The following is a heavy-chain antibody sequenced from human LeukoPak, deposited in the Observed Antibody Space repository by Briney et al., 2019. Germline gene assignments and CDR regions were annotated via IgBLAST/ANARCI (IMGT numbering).Heavy chain of an antibody. J-gene: IGHJ4*02. Sequence: SETLSLTCTVSGDSISSYFWSWIRQPPGRGLEWIGYIQYSGSTNYNPSLKSRVTISVDTSKNQFSLRLSSVTAADTAVYYCARIRGGITPIDFWGQGTLVTVSS. CDR1: GDSISSYF. CDR3: ARIRGGITPIDF. CDR2: IQYSGST. D-gene: IGHD1-14*01. V-gene: IGHV4-59*08.